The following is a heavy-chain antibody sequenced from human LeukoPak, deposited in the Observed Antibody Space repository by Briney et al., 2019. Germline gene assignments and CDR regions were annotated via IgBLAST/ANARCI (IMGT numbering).Heavy chain of an antibody. J-gene: IGHJ4*02. CDR3: ARDVGVVMFDY. CDR2: ICGDCGNT. V-gene: IGHV3-23*01. D-gene: IGHD3-3*01. CDR1: GFTFSDYG. Sequence: PGGSLRLSCAASGFTFSDYGMSWVRQTPGKGLEWVSTICGDCGNTHYADSVKGRFTISRDNSKNTPYLQMSSLRAEDSALYYCARDVGVVMFDYWGQGTLVTVSS.